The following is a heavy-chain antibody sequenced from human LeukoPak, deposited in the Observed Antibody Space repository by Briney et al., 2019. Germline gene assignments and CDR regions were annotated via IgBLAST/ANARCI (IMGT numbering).Heavy chain of an antibody. Sequence: ASVKVSCKASGYTFTGNDMHWVRQAPGQGLEWMGWVNPTTGGTKYEEKFQGRVTMTRDTSISTAYMELSRLRSDDTAVYYCVRAYYYHMDVWGQGTTVTVSS. V-gene: IGHV1-2*02. CDR2: VNPTTGGT. CDR1: GYTFTGND. J-gene: IGHJ6*02. CDR3: VRAYYYHMDV.